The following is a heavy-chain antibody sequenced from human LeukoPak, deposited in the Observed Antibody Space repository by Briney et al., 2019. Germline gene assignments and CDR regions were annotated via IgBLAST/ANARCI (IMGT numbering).Heavy chain of an antibody. V-gene: IGHV4-34*01. J-gene: IGHJ4*02. Sequence: SETLSLTCAVYGGSFSGHYWNWLRQPPGKGLEWIGGINHDGSSNSNPSLRSRVTISVDTSKNQFSLRLSSVSAADTAVYYCARGARYLGWFVVGRPPSEYYLDNWGQGTQVTVSS. CDR2: INHDGSS. D-gene: IGHD3-3*01. CDR1: GGSFSGHY. CDR3: ARGARYLGWFVVGRPPSEYYLDN.